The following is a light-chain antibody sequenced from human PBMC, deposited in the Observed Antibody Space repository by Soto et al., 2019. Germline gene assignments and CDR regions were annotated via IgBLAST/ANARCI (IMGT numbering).Light chain of an antibody. CDR3: ETWDFNTRV. CDR1: SGHSSYI. J-gene: IGLJ3*02. Sequence: QPVLTQSSSASASLGSSVKLTCTLSSGHSSYIIAWHQQQPGKAPRYLMKLEGSGSYNKGSGLPDRFSGSTSGADRYLTISIRQFEDEADYYCETWDFNTRVFGGGTQLTVL. CDR2: LEGSGSY. V-gene: IGLV4-60*02.